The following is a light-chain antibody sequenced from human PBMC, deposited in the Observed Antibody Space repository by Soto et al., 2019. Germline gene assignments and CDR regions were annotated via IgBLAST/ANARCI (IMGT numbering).Light chain of an antibody. Sequence: QSVLTQPPSASGTPGQRVTISCSGSSSNIGSNTVNWYQQLPGTAHKLLIYSNNQRPSGVPDRFSGSKSGTSASLAISGLQSEGEADYYCAAWDDSLNGPVVFGGGTKLTVL. CDR1: SSNIGSNT. CDR2: SNN. J-gene: IGLJ2*01. CDR3: AAWDDSLNGPVV. V-gene: IGLV1-44*01.